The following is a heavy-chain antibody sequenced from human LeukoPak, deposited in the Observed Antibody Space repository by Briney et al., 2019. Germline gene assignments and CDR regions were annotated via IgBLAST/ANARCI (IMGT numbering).Heavy chain of an antibody. CDR2: IYYSGST. J-gene: IGHJ4*02. D-gene: IGHD1-1*01. Sequence: PSETLSLTCTVSGGSISSYYWSWIRQPPGKGLEWIGYIYYSGSTNYNPSLKSRVTISVDTSKNQFSLKLSSVTAADTAVYYCAREAGGTGVYFDHWGQGTLVTVSS. V-gene: IGHV4-59*01. CDR1: GGSISSYY. CDR3: AREAGGTGVYFDH.